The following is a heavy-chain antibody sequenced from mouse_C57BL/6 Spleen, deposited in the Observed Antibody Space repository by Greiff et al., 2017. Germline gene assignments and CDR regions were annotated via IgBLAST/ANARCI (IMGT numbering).Heavy chain of an antibody. V-gene: IGHV1-52*01. J-gene: IGHJ2*01. D-gene: IGHD1-1*01. CDR2: IDPSDSET. CDR1: GYTFTSYW. CDR3: ARGNYYGSTGSFDY. Sequence: QVQLQQPGAELVRPGSSVKLSCKASGYTFTSYWMHWVKQRPIQGLEWIGNIDPSDSETHYNQKFKDKATLTVDKSSSTAYMQLSSLTSEDSAVYYCARGNYYGSTGSFDYWVQGTTLTVSS.